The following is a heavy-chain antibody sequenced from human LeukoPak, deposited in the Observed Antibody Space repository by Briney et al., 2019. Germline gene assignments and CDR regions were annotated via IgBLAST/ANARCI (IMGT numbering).Heavy chain of an antibody. J-gene: IGHJ4*02. CDR3: ARAYGDYDFDY. CDR2: ISSSGSTI. CDR1: GFTFSSYE. V-gene: IGHV3-48*03. D-gene: IGHD4-17*01. Sequence: GGSLRLSCAASGFTFSSYEMNWDRQAPGKGLEWVSYISSSGSTIYYADSVKGRFTISRDNAKNSLYLQMNSLRAEDTAVYYCARAYGDYDFDYWGQGTLVTVSS.